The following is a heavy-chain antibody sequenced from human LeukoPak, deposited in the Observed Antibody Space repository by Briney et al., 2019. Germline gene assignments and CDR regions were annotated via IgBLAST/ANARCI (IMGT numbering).Heavy chain of an antibody. CDR1: GVSFSSFA. D-gene: IGHD2-8*01. Sequence: GGSLRLSCAASGVSFSSFAMSWVRQGPAEGLEWVSSMRGNGETFYADSVKGRFTLSSDSSRNTVYFQLNNLRVEDTAIYYCARASWVSSTDAVRWGQGTLVTVSS. CDR2: MRGNGET. CDR3: ARASWVSSTDAVR. V-gene: IGHV3-23*01. J-gene: IGHJ4*02.